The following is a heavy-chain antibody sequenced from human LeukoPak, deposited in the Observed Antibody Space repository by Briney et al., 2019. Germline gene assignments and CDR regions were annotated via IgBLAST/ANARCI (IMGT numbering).Heavy chain of an antibody. CDR1: GFTFSSYA. CDR3: ARPRFPTGYFDL. V-gene: IGHV3-53*01. D-gene: IGHD2-8*02. CDR2: IYSGGSP. J-gene: IGHJ2*01. Sequence: GGSLRLSCAASGFTFSSYAMSWVRQAPGKGPEWVSVIYSGGSPYYADSVKGRFTTSRDNSKNTVYLQMNSLRAEDTAVYYCARPRFPTGYFDLWGRGTLVTVSS.